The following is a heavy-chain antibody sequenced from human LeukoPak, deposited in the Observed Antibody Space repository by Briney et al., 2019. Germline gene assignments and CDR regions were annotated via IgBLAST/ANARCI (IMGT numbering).Heavy chain of an antibody. V-gene: IGHV3-21*01. CDR3: ARDITRDAYGMDV. J-gene: IGHJ6*02. CDR1: GFTFSSYS. Sequence: GGSLRLSCAASGFTFSSYSMNWVRQAPGRGLEWVSSISSSSSYIYYADSVKGRFTISRDNAKNSPYLQMNSLRAEDTAVYYCARDITRDAYGMDVWGQGTTVTVSS. CDR2: ISSSSSYI. D-gene: IGHD3-3*01.